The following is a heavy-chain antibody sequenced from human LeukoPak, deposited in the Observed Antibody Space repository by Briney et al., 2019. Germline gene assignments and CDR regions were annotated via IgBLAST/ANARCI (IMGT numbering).Heavy chain of an antibody. D-gene: IGHD6-19*01. CDR2: ISSSSSYT. V-gene: IGHV3-11*06. CDR3: AEGWYYFDY. J-gene: IGHJ4*02. Sequence: GGSLRLSCAASGFTFSDYYMSWIRQAPGKGLEWVSYISSSSSYTNYAASVKGRFTISRDNAKNSLYLQMNSLRAEDTAVYYCAEGWYYFDYWGQGTLVTVSS. CDR1: GFTFSDYY.